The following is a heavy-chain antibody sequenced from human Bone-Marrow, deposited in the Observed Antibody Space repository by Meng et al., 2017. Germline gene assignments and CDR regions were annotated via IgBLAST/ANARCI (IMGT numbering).Heavy chain of an antibody. CDR1: GGSLSGYY. CDR2: SDHFGNT. V-gene: IGHV4-34*10. J-gene: IGHJ5*02. CDR3: VYFWSGYFT. Sequence: QLQLQESGPGLVKPSETLSLTCAVFGGSLSGYYCNWFRQPPGKGLEWIGGSDHFGNTIYNPSLKGRLSISVDTSKNQISLRLSSVIAADTAVYYCVYFWSGYFTSGQGTLVTVSS. D-gene: IGHD3-3*01.